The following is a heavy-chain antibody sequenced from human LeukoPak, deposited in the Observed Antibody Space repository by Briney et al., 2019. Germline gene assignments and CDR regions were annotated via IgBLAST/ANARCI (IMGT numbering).Heavy chain of an antibody. J-gene: IGHJ6*02. CDR3: ATPFRYQRSYYYYGMDV. V-gene: IGHV1-69*13. CDR1: GGTFSSYA. D-gene: IGHD2-2*01. Sequence: SVKVPCKASGGTFSSYAISWVRQAPGQGLEWMGGIIPIFGTANYAQKFQGRVTITADESTSTAYMELSSLRSEDTAVYYCATPFRYQRSYYYYGMDVWGQGTTVTVSS. CDR2: IIPIFGTA.